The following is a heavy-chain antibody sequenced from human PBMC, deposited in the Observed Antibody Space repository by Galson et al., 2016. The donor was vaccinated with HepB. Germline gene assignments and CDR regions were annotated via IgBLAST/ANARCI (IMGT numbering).Heavy chain of an antibody. CDR3: GGATYTSGDY. V-gene: IGHV3-23*01. Sequence: SLRLSCAASGFSLTDYAMTWVRQAPGKGLEWVSGISSYGRDTYYTDSVKGRFIISRDTSTNTVYLQMNSLRAQDTAVYYFGGATYTSGDYWGQGTLVTVS. CDR1: GFSLTDYA. J-gene: IGHJ4*02. CDR2: ISSYGRDT. D-gene: IGHD2-2*02.